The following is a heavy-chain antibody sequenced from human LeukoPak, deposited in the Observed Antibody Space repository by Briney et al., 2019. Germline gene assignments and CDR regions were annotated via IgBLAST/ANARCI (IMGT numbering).Heavy chain of an antibody. V-gene: IGHV4-61*02. Sequence: SQTLSLTCTVSGGSISSGSYYWSWIRQPAGKGLEWIGRIYTSGSTNYSPSLKSRVTISVDTSKNQFSLKLSSVTAADTAVYYCARSKEGQQLVPFDYWGQGTLVTVSS. CDR3: ARSKEGQQLVPFDY. J-gene: IGHJ4*02. CDR1: GGSISSGSYY. CDR2: IYTSGST. D-gene: IGHD6-13*01.